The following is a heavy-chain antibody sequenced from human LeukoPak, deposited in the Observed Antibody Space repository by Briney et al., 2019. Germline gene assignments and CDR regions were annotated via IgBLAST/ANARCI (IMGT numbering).Heavy chain of an antibody. CDR2: IDPNTGGT. CDR3: ASLYDIVGTTVDY. D-gene: IGHD1-26*01. CDR1: GYTFTTYY. Sequence: PSVRVSCKPSGYTFTTYYIHWVRQPPGQGLNWMGRIDPNTGGTKSAKNFQGRVTMTRDTSISTAYMALSGLRSDDTAVYYCASLYDIVGTTVDYWGQGTLVTVSS. J-gene: IGHJ4*02. V-gene: IGHV1-2*06.